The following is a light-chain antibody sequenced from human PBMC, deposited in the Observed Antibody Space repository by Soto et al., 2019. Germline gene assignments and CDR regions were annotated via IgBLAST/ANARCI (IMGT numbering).Light chain of an antibody. J-gene: IGKJ4*01. Sequence: EIVLPQSPATLSLFAGERATLSCRASQSVSSSLAWYQQKPGQAPRLLIYDASNRATGIPARFSGSGSGTDFTLTISSLEPEDFAVYFCQQRINWPLTFGGGTKVEIK. CDR3: QQRINWPLT. CDR1: QSVSSS. CDR2: DAS. V-gene: IGKV3-11*01.